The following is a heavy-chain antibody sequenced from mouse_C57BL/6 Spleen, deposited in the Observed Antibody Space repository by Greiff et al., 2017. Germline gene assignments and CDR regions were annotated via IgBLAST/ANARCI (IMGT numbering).Heavy chain of an antibody. J-gene: IGHJ4*01. Sequence: VQLQQSGAELVRPGTSVKVSCKASGYAFTNYLIEWVKQRPGQGLEWIGEIDPSDSYTNYNQKFKGKSTLTVDKSSSTAYMQLSSLTSEDSAVYYCASWDYAMDYWGQGTSVTVSS. CDR3: ASWDYAMDY. CDR2: IDPSDSYT. V-gene: IGHV1-59*01. CDR1: GYAFTNYL.